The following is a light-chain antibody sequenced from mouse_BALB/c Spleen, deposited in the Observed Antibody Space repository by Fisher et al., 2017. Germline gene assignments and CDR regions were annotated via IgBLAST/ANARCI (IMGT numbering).Light chain of an antibody. V-gene: IGKV4-57-1*01. CDR3: QQYSGYPLT. Sequence: DIVLTQTPAIMSASPGEKVTMTCRASSSVSSSFLHWYQQKSGASPKLWIYSTSNLASGVPARFSGSGSGISYSLTISSVEAEDAATYYCQQYSGYPLTFGAGTKLELK. CDR1: SSVSSSF. CDR2: STS. J-gene: IGKJ5*01.